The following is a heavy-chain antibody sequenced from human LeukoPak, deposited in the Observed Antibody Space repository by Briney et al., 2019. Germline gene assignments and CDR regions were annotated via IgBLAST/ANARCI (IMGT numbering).Heavy chain of an antibody. Sequence: SETLSLTCTVSGGSISSYYWSWIRQPPGKGLEWIGYTYYSGSTNYNPPLKSRVTISVDTSKNQFSLKLSSVTAADTAVYYCARLPYGDYFDYWGQGTLVTVSS. J-gene: IGHJ4*02. CDR3: ARLPYGDYFDY. CDR2: TYYSGST. D-gene: IGHD4-17*01. V-gene: IGHV4-59*08. CDR1: GGSISSYY.